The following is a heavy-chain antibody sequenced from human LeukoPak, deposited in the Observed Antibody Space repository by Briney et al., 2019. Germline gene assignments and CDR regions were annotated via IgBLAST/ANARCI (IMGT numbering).Heavy chain of an antibody. CDR1: GGSISSGGYY. CDR2: IYYSGST. Sequence: SQTLSLTCTVSGGSISSGGYYWSWIRQHPGKGLEWIGYIYYSGSTYYNPSLKSRVTILVDTSKNQFSLKLSSVTAADTAVYYCASSRAYYYGSGSYPPFDYWGQGTLVTVSS. CDR3: ASSRAYYYGSGSYPPFDY. J-gene: IGHJ4*02. V-gene: IGHV4-31*03. D-gene: IGHD3-10*01.